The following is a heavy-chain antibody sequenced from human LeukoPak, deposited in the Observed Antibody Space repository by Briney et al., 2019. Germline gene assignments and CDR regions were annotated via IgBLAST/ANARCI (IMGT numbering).Heavy chain of an antibody. Sequence: PGGSLRLSCAAPGFTFSSYNMNWVRQAPGKGLEWVSSISSSSSYIYYADSVKGRFTISRDNAKNSLYLQMNSLRAEDTAVYYCASPGGWSQPFDYWGQGTLVTVSS. CDR3: ASPGGWSQPFDY. V-gene: IGHV3-21*01. J-gene: IGHJ4*02. CDR2: ISSSSSYI. D-gene: IGHD6-19*01. CDR1: GFTFSSYN.